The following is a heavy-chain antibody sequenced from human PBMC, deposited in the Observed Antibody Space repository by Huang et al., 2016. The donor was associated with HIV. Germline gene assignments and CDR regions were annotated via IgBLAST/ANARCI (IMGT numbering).Heavy chain of an antibody. CDR3: VRDPRIQSWLNYFDY. CDR2: SKGEGSSS. CDR1: GFTFSSYW. D-gene: IGHD3-22*01. V-gene: IGHV3-74*01. Sequence: EVQLVESGGGLVQPGGSLRLSCAASGFTFSSYWMHWVRQAPGKGRVCVSRSKGEGSSSGYAESVKGRFTISRDNAKNTLYLQMNSLRAEDTAVYYCVRDPRIQSWLNYFDYWGQGTLVSVSS. J-gene: IGHJ4*02.